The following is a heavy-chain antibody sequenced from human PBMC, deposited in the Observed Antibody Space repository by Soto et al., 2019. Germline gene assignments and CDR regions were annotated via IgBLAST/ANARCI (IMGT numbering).Heavy chain of an antibody. CDR3: AARYGRGDSTYYFDY. Sequence: PGGSLRLSCAASGFTFSSYAMSWVRQAPGKGLEWVSAISGSGGSTYYADSVKGRFTISRDNSKNTLYLQMNSLRAEDTAVYYCAARYGRGDSTYYFDYWGQGTLVTVSS. CDR2: ISGSGGST. V-gene: IGHV3-23*01. CDR1: GFTFSSYA. D-gene: IGHD2-21*02. J-gene: IGHJ4*02.